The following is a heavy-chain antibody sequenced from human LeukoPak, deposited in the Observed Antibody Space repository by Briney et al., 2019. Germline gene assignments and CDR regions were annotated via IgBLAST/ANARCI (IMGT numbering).Heavy chain of an antibody. J-gene: IGHJ6*03. CDR1: GFTFNNYA. V-gene: IGHV3-23*01. CDR3: ARDHLSEYYYYYYYMDV. Sequence: GGSLRLSCAASGFTFNNYAMSWVRQAPGKGLEWVSALSGSGGSTYYADSVKGRFTISRDNAKNSLYLQMNSLRAEDTAVYYCARDHLSEYYYYYYYMDVWGKGTTVTISS. CDR2: LSGSGGST.